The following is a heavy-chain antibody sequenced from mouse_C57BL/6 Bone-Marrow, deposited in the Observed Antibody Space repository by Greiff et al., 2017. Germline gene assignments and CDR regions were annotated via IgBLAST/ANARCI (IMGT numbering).Heavy chain of an antibody. CDR3: VRDNYGSSFPYAMDY. D-gene: IGHD1-1*01. CDR1: GFTFNTYA. J-gene: IGHJ4*01. Sequence: EVMLVESGGGLVQPKGSLKLSCAASGFTFNTYAMHWVRQAPGKGLEWVACIRSKSSNYATYYADSVKDRFTISRDDSHSMLYLQMNNLKTEDTAMYYCVRDNYGSSFPYAMDYWGQGTSVTVSS. CDR2: IRSKSSNYAT. V-gene: IGHV10-3*01.